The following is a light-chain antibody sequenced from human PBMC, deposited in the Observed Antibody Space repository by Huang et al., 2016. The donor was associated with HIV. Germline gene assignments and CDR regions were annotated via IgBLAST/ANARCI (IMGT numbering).Light chain of an antibody. CDR3: QQYHAFPLI. CDR1: QSINTY. CDR2: SAS. Sequence: VIWMTQSPPLLSSSTGDRVTINCRVTQSINTYLAWYQQKPGKTPELLIYSASVLQNGVPSRFNGSGSGTQFTLTINCLQTEDFATYYCQQYHAFPLIFGAGTKVEI. V-gene: IGKV1D-8*03. J-gene: IGKJ4*01.